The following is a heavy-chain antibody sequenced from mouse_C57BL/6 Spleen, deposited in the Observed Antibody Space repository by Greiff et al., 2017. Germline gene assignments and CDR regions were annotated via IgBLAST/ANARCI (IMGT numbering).Heavy chain of an antibody. V-gene: IGHV1-64*01. J-gene: IGHJ4*01. Sequence: QVQLQQPGAELVKPGASVKLSCKASGYTFTSYWMHWVKQRPGQGLEWIGMIHPNSGSTNYNEKFKSKATLTVDKSSSTAYMQLSSLTSEDSAVXYCAPTTVVTHAMDYWGQGTSVTVSS. CDR2: IHPNSGST. CDR3: APTTVVTHAMDY. CDR1: GYTFTSYW. D-gene: IGHD1-1*01.